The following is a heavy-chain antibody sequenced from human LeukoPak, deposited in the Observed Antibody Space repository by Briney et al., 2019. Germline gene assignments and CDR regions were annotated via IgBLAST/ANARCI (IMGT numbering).Heavy chain of an antibody. CDR2: INPNSGGT. J-gene: IGHJ5*02. CDR1: GYSFTDYY. CDR3: ARADRLHGGPYLIGP. Sequence: ASVKVSCKTSGYSFTDYYMHWVRQAPGQGLEWMGWINPNSGGTSAAQKFQGRVTMTRDTSITTVYMEVSWLTSDDTAIYYCARADRLHGGPYLIGPWGQGTLVAVSS. D-gene: IGHD2-21*01. V-gene: IGHV1-2*02.